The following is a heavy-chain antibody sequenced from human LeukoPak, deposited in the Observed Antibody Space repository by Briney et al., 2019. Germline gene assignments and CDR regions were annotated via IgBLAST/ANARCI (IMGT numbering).Heavy chain of an antibody. CDR2: ISAYNGDT. CDR3: ARIGGRPYYYDSSGYPQTGYGMDV. CDR1: GYTFTSYG. J-gene: IGHJ6*02. V-gene: IGHV1-18*01. Sequence: ASVKVSCKASGYTFTSYGISWVRQAPGQGLEWMGWISAYNGDTNYAQKLQGRVTMTTDTSTSTAYMELRSLRSDDTAVYYCARIGGRPYYYDSSGYPQTGYGMDVWGQGTTVTVSS. D-gene: IGHD3-22*01.